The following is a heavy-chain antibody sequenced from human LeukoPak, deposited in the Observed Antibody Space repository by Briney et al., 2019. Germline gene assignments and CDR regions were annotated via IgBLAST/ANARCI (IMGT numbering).Heavy chain of an antibody. CDR3: AKLWFGELGAVYFDY. Sequence: GGSLRLSCAASGFRFSNYAMSWVRQAPGKGLEWVSGIGGSGSSTYYADSVKGRFTISKDNSKNTLYLQMNSLRAEDAAVYYCAKLWFGELGAVYFDYWGQGTLVTVSS. V-gene: IGHV3-23*01. CDR1: GFRFSNYA. D-gene: IGHD3-10*01. J-gene: IGHJ4*02. CDR2: IGGSGSST.